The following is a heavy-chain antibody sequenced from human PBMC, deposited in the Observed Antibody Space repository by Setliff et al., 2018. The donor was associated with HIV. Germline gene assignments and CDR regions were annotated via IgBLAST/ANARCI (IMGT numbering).Heavy chain of an antibody. CDR3: SNVGGGGYNLGAY. CDR2: IDDSSDYI. V-gene: IGHV3-21*06. D-gene: IGHD5-12*01. J-gene: IGHJ4*02. Sequence: GGSLRLSCAASGLSISSNYMSWVRQAPGKGLEWVSSIDDSSDYIRYADSVKGRFFISRDNAKNLVYLQMNSLRADDTAVYYCSNVGGGGYNLGAYWGQGTLVTVSS. CDR1: GLSISSNY.